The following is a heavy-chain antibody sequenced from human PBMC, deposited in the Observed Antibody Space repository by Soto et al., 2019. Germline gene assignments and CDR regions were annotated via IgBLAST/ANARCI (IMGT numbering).Heavy chain of an antibody. D-gene: IGHD5-18*01. J-gene: IGHJ6*02. V-gene: IGHV1-69*13. CDR3: ARDLIQQYPNYGRDV. Sequence: SVKVSCKASGGTFSSYAISWVRQAPGQGLEWMGGIIPIFGTANYAQKFQGRVTITADESTSTAYMKLSSLRSEDKAVYYSARDLIQQYPNYGRDVWGQGTTVTVPS. CDR2: IIPIFGTA. CDR1: GGTFSSYA.